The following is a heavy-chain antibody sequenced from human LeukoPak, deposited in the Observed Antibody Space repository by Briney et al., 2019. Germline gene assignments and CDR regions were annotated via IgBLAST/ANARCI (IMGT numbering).Heavy chain of an antibody. CDR3: ARHFRTVWSGYRWDWFDP. CDR2: IYYSGST. D-gene: IGHD3-3*01. V-gene: IGHV4-39*01. Sequence: SETLSLTCTVSGGSISSSSYYWGWIRQPPGKGLESIGSIYYSGSTYYNPSLKSRVTISVDTSKNQFSLKLSSVIAADTAVYYCARHFRTVWSGYRWDWFDPWGQGTLVTVSS. CDR1: GGSISSSSYY. J-gene: IGHJ5*02.